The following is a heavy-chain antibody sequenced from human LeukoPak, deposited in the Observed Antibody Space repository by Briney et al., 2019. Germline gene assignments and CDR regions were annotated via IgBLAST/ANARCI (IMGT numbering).Heavy chain of an antibody. V-gene: IGHV3-53*01. CDR1: GFTVSNNY. J-gene: IGHJ4*02. Sequence: PGGSLRLSCAASGFTVSNNYMSWVRQAPGKGLEWVSLIYSGGSTYHADFVKGRFTISRDNSKNTLYLQMNSLRVEDMAVYYCAREPINDSGYFDYWGQGTLVTVSS. CDR2: IYSGGST. CDR3: AREPINDSGYFDY. D-gene: IGHD1-1*01.